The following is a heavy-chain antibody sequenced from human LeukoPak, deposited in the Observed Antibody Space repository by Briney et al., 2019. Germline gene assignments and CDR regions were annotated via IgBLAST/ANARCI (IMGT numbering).Heavy chain of an antibody. V-gene: IGHV4-61*01. CDR2: TYNRGNT. CDR1: GDSVNSATFY. CDR3: ARGMVPAARRDYYFDY. Sequence: SETLSLTCTVSGDSVNSATFYWAWIRQSPGKGLELIGYTYNRGNTYYNPSLNSRVTISVDTSKNQFSLKLRSVTAADSAVYYCARGMVPAARRDYYFDYWGQGTLVTVSS. D-gene: IGHD2-2*01. J-gene: IGHJ4*02.